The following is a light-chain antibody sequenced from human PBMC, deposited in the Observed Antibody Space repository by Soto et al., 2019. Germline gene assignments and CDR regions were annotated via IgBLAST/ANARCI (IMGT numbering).Light chain of an antibody. J-gene: IGKJ2*01. Sequence: EILLTQSPGTLSLSPGERATLSCRASLSVRSNYLAWYQQKPGQAPRLLIYGASSRATGIPDRFSGSGSGTDFTLTISRLDPEDFAVYYCQQRTNWPPMYTFGQGTKLEI. CDR1: LSVRSNY. V-gene: IGKV3D-20*02. CDR2: GAS. CDR3: QQRTNWPPMYT.